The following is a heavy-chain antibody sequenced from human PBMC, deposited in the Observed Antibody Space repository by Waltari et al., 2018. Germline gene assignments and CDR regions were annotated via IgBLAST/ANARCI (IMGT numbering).Heavy chain of an antibody. Sequence: QVQLVQSGVEMRRPGASVKVSCKASGYGITTYGVSWVRQAPGQGLEWMGWISSDKLKTNYAQKFQLRVTMTTDTSTNTAYMELGSLTADDTAVYYCARDKGEVAGMDYWGQGTLVTVSS. J-gene: IGHJ4*02. CDR1: GYGITTYG. D-gene: IGHD6-19*01. V-gene: IGHV1-18*04. CDR2: ISSDKLKT. CDR3: ARDKGEVAGMDY.